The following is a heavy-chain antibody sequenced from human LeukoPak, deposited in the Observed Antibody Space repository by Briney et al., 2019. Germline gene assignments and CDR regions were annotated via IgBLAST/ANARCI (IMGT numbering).Heavy chain of an antibody. V-gene: IGHV1-69*13. CDR1: GGTFSSYA. D-gene: IGHD3-22*01. J-gene: IGHJ3*02. CDR2: IIPIFGTA. CDR3: ASPNSSGYYRDAFDI. Sequence: SVKVSCKASGGTFSSYAISWVRQAPGQGLEWMGGIIPIFGTANYAQKFQGRVTITADESTSTAYMELSSLRSEDTAVYYCASPNSSGYYRDAFDIWGQGTMVTVSS.